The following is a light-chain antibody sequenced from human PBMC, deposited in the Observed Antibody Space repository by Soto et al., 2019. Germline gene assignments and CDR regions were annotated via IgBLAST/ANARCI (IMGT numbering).Light chain of an antibody. V-gene: IGLV2-14*01. CDR2: AVS. CDR1: SSDIGGYNS. J-gene: IGLJ2*01. CDR3: SSYTTSSTLLI. Sequence: QSVLTQPASVSGSPGQSITISCTGTSSDIGGYNSVSWYQQHPGKAPKLAIYAVSNRPSGVSSRFSGSKSGNTASLTMSGLQAEDEATYYCSSYTTSSTLLIFGGGTKVTVL.